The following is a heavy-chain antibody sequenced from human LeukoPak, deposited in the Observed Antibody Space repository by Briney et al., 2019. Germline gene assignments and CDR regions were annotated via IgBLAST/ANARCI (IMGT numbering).Heavy chain of an antibody. CDR2: TSYDGTTK. J-gene: IGHJ4*02. CDR3: AKDATLFGDQYFDY. D-gene: IGHD3-10*01. Sequence: GSLRLSCAASGFTFRSHGMHWVRQAPGKALEWVAVTSYDGTTKYYADSAKGRFNISRDNSKNTLYLQMNSLRVDDTAVYYCAKDATLFGDQYFDYWGQGTLVIVSS. CDR1: GFTFRSHG. V-gene: IGHV3-30*18.